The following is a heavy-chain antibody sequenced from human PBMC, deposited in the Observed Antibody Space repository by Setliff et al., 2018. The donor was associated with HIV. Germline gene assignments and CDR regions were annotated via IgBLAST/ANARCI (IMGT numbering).Heavy chain of an antibody. CDR2: IIPMFGTT. D-gene: IGHD3-10*01. CDR3: ATAGEMATIGYYYYYMGV. Sequence: SVKVSCKASGGTFRRPAVSWVRQAPGRGLEWMGGIIPMFGTTNFAQKFQDRVTIAADESTSTVYMELSSLRSEDTAVYYCATAGEMATIGYYYYYMGVWGEGTTVTVSS. CDR1: GGTFRRPA. J-gene: IGHJ6*03. V-gene: IGHV1-69*13.